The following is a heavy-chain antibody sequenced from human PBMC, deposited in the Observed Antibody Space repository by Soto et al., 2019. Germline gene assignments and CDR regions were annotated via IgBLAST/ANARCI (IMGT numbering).Heavy chain of an antibody. D-gene: IGHD3-22*01. V-gene: IGHV3-11*05. Sequence: GGSLRLSCEASGFTFSEYYMSWIRQAPGKGLEWVSYISGSSTYINYAESVKGRFTISRDNAKNSLYLQMNSLRAEDTAVYYCARENYYYDSNGYCRPWGQGTLVTVSS. CDR3: ARENYYYDSNGYCRP. J-gene: IGHJ5*02. CDR1: GFTFSEYY. CDR2: ISGSSTYI.